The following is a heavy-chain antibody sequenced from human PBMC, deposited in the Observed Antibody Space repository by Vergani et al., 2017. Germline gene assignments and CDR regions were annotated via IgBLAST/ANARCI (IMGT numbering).Heavy chain of an antibody. D-gene: IGHD4-17*01. Sequence: QVQLQQWGAGLLKPSETLSLTCAVYGGSFSGYYWSWIRQPPGKGLEWIGEINHSGSTNYNPSLKSRVTISVDTSKNQFSLKLSSVTAADTAVYYCARGRGTVTNNWCDPGGQGTLVTVSS. V-gene: IGHV4-34*01. CDR3: ARGRGTVTNNWCDP. J-gene: IGHJ5*02. CDR1: GGSFSGYY. CDR2: INHSGST.